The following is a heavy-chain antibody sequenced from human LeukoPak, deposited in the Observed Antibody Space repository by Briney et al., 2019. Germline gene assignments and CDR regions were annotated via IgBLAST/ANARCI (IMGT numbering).Heavy chain of an antibody. D-gene: IGHD6-13*01. CDR2: IIPIFGTA. CDR1: GGTFSSYA. CDR3: ARAVAAAGTGYFDY. Sequence: GASVKVSGKASGGTFSSYAISWVRQAPGQGLEWMGGIIPIFGTANYAQKFQGRVTITADESTSTAYMELSSLRSEDTAVYYCARAVAAAGTGYFDYWGQGTLVTVSS. J-gene: IGHJ4*02. V-gene: IGHV1-69*13.